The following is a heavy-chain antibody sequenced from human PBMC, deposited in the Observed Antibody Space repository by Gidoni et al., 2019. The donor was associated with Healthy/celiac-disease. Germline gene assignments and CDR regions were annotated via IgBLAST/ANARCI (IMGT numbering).Heavy chain of an antibody. CDR1: GFTFSSYA. D-gene: IGHD2-2*01. CDR3: ARDAWAAAPDAFDI. CDR2: ISYDGSNK. J-gene: IGHJ3*02. V-gene: IGHV3-30*01. Sequence: QVQLVESGGGVVQPGRSLRLSCAASGFTFSSYAMHWVRQAPGKGLEWVAVISYDGSNKYYADSVKGRFTISRDNSKNTLYLQMNSLRAEDTAVYYCARDAWAAAPDAFDIWGQGTMVTVSS.